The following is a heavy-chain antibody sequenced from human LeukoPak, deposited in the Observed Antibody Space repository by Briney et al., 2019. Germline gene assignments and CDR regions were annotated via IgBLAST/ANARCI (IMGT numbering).Heavy chain of an antibody. CDR1: GFTVSSNY. CDR3: ARVLTGSWDWFDP. CDR2: IYSGGSI. D-gene: IGHD2-8*02. J-gene: IGHJ5*02. Sequence: GGSLRLSCAASGFTVSSNYMNWVRQAPGKGLEWVSVIYSGGSIYHADSVKGRFTISRDNAKNTLYLQMSSLRAEDTAVYYCARVLTGSWDWFDPWGQGTLVTVSS. V-gene: IGHV3-53*01.